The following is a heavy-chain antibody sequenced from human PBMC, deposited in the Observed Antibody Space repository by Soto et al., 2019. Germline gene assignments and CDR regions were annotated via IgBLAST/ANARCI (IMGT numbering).Heavy chain of an antibody. CDR1: GYTLTSYD. V-gene: IGHV1-8*01. CDR3: ARAPSDRNWLDP. J-gene: IGHJ5*02. CDR2: MNPNGGNT. Sequence: ASVKVSCKASGYTLTSYDINWVRQATGQGLEWMGWMNPNGGNTGYAQKFQGRVTMTRNTSISTAYMELSSLRSEDTAVYYCARAPSDRNWLDPWGQGTLVTVYS. D-gene: IGHD3-16*02.